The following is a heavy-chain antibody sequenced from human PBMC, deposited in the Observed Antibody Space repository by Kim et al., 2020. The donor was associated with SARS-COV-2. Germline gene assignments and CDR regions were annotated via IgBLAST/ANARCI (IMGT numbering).Heavy chain of an antibody. Sequence: GGSLRLSCAASGFTFDDYTMHWVRQAPGKGLEWVSLISWDGGSTYYADSVKGRFTISRDNSKNSLYLQMNSLRTEDTALYYCAKACRGGGYYYYYGMDVWGQGTTVTVSS. D-gene: IGHD2-15*01. CDR3: AKACRGGGYYYYYGMDV. CDR1: GFTFDDYT. V-gene: IGHV3-43*01. J-gene: IGHJ6*02. CDR2: ISWDGGST.